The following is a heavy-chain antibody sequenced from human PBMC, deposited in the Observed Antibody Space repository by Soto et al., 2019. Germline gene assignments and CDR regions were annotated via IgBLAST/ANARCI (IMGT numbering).Heavy chain of an antibody. J-gene: IGHJ4*02. V-gene: IGHV1-46*03. Sequence: ASVKVSCKASGYPFATYYMHWVRQAPGQGLEWMGIINPSGGSTTYAQKFQGRVIMTRDTSTSTLYMELTSLRSEDTAAYYCARDTIYYNTTDYSFDYWGQGTLVTVSS. CDR2: INPSGGST. CDR1: GYPFATYY. CDR3: ARDTIYYNTTDYSFDY. D-gene: IGHD3-22*01.